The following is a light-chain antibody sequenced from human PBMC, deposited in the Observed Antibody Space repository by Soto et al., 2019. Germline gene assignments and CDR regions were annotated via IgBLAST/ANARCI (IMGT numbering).Light chain of an antibody. CDR1: QSISSW. J-gene: IGKJ1*01. V-gene: IGKV1-5*01. CDR3: QQYNIHPWT. Sequence: QVSQSASTLSASVGDRVTITCRASQSISSWLAWYQQKPGQAPKLLIYDASSLESGVPSRFGGSGSGTEFTLTINSLQPDDFATYYCQQYNIHPWTFGQGTKVDI. CDR2: DAS.